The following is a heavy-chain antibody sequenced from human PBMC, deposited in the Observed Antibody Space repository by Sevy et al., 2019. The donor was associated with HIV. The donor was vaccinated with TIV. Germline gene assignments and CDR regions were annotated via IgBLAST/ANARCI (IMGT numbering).Heavy chain of an antibody. CDR3: VGRRYSYTYSWSYYFDY. CDR2: ISSSGSAI. CDR1: GFTFSDYY. D-gene: IGHD5-18*01. J-gene: IGHJ4*02. Sequence: GGSLRLSCAASGFTFSDYYMNWIRQAPGKGLEWISSISSSGSAIYYADSVKGRFAISRDNAKNSLSLQMGSLRAEDTAVYFCVGRRYSYTYSWSYYFDYWGQGTLVTVSS. V-gene: IGHV3-11*01.